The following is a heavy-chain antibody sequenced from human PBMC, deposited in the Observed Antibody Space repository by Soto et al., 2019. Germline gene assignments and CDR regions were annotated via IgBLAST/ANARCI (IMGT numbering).Heavy chain of an antibody. V-gene: IGHV3-15*01. J-gene: IGHJ4*02. CDR1: GFQYHHPW. CDR2: IRSITDGGNT. D-gene: IGHD3-16*02. CDR3: TTDVPFTGGGAIAY. Sequence: EAQLVESGGGLVKPGGSLRLSCVGSGFQYHHPWMTWVRQAPGKGPEWVGHIRSITDGGNTEYGAPVKGRFTISRDDSKDAVYLQMNSLKTEDTAMYYCTTDVPFTGGGAIAYWGQGTLVTVSS.